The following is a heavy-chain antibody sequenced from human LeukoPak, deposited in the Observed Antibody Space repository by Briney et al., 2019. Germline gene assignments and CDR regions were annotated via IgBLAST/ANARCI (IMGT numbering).Heavy chain of an antibody. J-gene: IGHJ5*02. V-gene: IGHV1-2*02. Sequence: ASVTVSCKASGYTFTGYYMHWVRQAPGQGLEWMGWINPNSGGTNYAQKFQGRVTMARDTSISTAYMELSRLRSDDTAVYYCARDRSGTRGLHWFDPWGQGTLVTVSS. CDR1: GYTFTGYY. CDR3: ARDRSGTRGLHWFDP. CDR2: INPNSGGT. D-gene: IGHD1-14*01.